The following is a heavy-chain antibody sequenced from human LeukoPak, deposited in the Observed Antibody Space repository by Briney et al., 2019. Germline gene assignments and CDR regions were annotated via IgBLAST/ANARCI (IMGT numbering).Heavy chain of an antibody. D-gene: IGHD6-13*01. CDR2: IYYSGST. CDR3: ARGYSSSKVDY. Sequence: SQTLSLTCTVSGGSISSGGYYWSWIRQHPGKGLEWIGYIYYSGSTYYNPSLKSRVTISVDTSKNQFSLKLSSVTAADTAVYYCARGYSSSKVDYWGQGTLVTVSS. J-gene: IGHJ4*02. V-gene: IGHV4-31*03. CDR1: GGSISSGGYY.